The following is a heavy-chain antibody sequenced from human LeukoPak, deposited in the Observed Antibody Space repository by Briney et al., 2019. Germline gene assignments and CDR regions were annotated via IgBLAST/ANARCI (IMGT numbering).Heavy chain of an antibody. CDR1: GGSITSSNYY. D-gene: IGHD3-22*01. J-gene: IGHJ4*02. V-gene: IGHV4-39*07. CDR2: INHSGST. Sequence: PSETLSLTCTVSGGSITSSNYYWGWIRQPPGKGLEWIGEINHSGSTNYNPSLKSRVTISVDTSKNQFSLKLSSVTAADTAVYYCARGVRYYDSSGYYYVKRPFDYWGQGTLVTVSS. CDR3: ARGVRYYDSSGYYYVKRPFDY.